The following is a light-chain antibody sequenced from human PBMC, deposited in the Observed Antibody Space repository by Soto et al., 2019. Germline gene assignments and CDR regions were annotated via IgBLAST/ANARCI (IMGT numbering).Light chain of an antibody. CDR2: GAS. J-gene: IGKJ5*01. CDR3: QQYNNWPLSIT. V-gene: IGKV3-20*01. CDR1: QSVSNNY. Sequence: EIVLTQSPDTLSLSPGERATLSCRASQSVSNNYLAWYQQKPGQAPRLLIYGASSRATGIPDRFSGSGSGTDFTLTISSLQSEDFAVYYCQQYNNWPLSITFGQGTRLEIK.